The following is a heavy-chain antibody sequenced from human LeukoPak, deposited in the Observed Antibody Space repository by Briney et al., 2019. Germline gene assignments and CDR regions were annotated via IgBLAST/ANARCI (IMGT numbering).Heavy chain of an antibody. D-gene: IGHD6-13*01. CDR3: ARGISSSWYRHNWFDP. CDR1: GGSISSYY. Sequence: SETLSLTCTVPGGSISSYYWSWILQPAGKGLEWIGRIYTSGSTNYNPSLKSRVTMSVDTSKNQFSLKLSSVTAADTAVYYCARGISSSWYRHNWFDPWGQGTLVTVSS. CDR2: IYTSGST. J-gene: IGHJ5*02. V-gene: IGHV4-4*07.